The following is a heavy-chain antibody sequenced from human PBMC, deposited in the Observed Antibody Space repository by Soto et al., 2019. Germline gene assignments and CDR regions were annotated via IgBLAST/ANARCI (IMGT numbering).Heavy chain of an antibody. J-gene: IGHJ6*02. CDR2: IDPNSGAT. CDR1: GYILTGYS. Sequence: QVYLVQSGAEVRRPGASVKVSCTAFGYILTGYSLHWVRQAPGQGLEWMGWIDPNSGATNSAERFHGRGSMTRDTSISAAYLEVSSLRSDDTAVYYCARGYGSSPNMELRFGMDVWGQGTTISVSS. V-gene: IGHV1-2*02. CDR3: ARGYGSSPNMELRFGMDV. D-gene: IGHD5-18*01.